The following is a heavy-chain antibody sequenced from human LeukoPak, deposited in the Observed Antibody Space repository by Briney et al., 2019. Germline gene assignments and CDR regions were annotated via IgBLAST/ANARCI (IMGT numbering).Heavy chain of an antibody. CDR1: GYTFTSYG. CDR3: ARDRRRVSSGWTLYYYGMDV. V-gene: IGHV1-3*01. Sequence: ASVKVSCKTSGYTFTSYGMHWVRQAPGQRLEWMGWINGGNGDAKYSQKFQGRVTIIRDTSASTGYMELSSLRSEDTAVYYCARDRRRVSSGWTLYYYGMDVWGQGTTVTASS. D-gene: IGHD6-19*01. J-gene: IGHJ6*02. CDR2: INGGNGDA.